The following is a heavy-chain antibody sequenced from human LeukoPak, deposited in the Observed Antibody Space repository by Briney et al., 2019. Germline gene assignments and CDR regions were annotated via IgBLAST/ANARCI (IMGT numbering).Heavy chain of an antibody. CDR2: ISGGGDRT. D-gene: IGHD2-2*01. CDR3: ARYCVTTNCDVSSHYGMDV. CDR1: GLTFSTYA. Sequence: GGSLRLSCAASGLTFSTYAMSWVRQAPGKGLEWVSAISGGGDRTFYADSVEGRFTVSRDNSKNTLYLQMNSLRPEDTAEYYCARYCVTTNCDVSSHYGMDVWGQGTTVTVSS. J-gene: IGHJ6*02. V-gene: IGHV3-23*01.